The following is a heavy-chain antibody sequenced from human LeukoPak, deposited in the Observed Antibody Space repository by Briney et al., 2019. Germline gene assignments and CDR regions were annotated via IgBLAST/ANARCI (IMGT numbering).Heavy chain of an antibody. CDR2: INTNTGNP. CDR3: ARDYTVALGTTTYFQH. V-gene: IGHV7-4-1*02. Sequence: GASVKVSCKASGYIFSIYAMIWVRQAPGQGLELMGWINTNTGNPTYAQGLTGRFVFSLDTSVSTAYLQISSLKAEDTAVYYCARDYTVALGTTTYFQHWGQGTLVTVSS. J-gene: IGHJ1*01. CDR1: GYIFSIYA. D-gene: IGHD1-7*01.